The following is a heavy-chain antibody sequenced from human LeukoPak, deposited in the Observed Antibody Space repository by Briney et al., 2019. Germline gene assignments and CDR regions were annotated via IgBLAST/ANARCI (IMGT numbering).Heavy chain of an antibody. CDR2: IYNNGST. Sequence: SETLSLTCTVSGYSISSGYYWGWIRQAPGKGLEWIGSIYNNGSTYYNPSLKSRVTISVDMSKNQFSLKMSSVTAADTAVYYCARGEGYCSSTSCYYWFDPWGQGTLVTVSS. CDR1: GYSISSGYY. V-gene: IGHV4-38-2*02. D-gene: IGHD2-2*01. J-gene: IGHJ5*02. CDR3: ARGEGYCSSTSCYYWFDP.